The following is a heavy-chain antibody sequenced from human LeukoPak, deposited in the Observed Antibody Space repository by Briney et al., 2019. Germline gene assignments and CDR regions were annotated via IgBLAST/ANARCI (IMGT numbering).Heavy chain of an antibody. J-gene: IGHJ4*02. CDR3: ARGRWLNY. CDR2: INPNSGNT. Sequence: GASVKVSCKASGYTFTGYYMHWVRQAPGQGLEWMGWINPNSGNTGYAQKFQGRVTMTRNTSISTAYMELSSLRSEDTAVYYCARGRWLNYWGQGTLVTVSS. CDR1: GYTFTGYY. V-gene: IGHV1-8*02. D-gene: IGHD6-19*01.